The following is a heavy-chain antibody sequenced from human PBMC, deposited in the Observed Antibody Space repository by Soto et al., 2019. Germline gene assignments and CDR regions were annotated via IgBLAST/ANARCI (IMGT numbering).Heavy chain of an antibody. V-gene: IGHV5-51*01. CDR2: IYPGDSDT. D-gene: IGHD1-20*01. CDR3: ARMRGMDQYYFEY. Sequence: PGESLKISCKVSWYSFTSYWIGWLRQMPGKGLEWMGIIYPGDSDTRYSPSFQGQVTISADKSISTAYLQWSSLKASDTAMYYCARMRGMDQYYFEYWRQGTLVNVSS. CDR1: WYSFTSYW. J-gene: IGHJ4*02.